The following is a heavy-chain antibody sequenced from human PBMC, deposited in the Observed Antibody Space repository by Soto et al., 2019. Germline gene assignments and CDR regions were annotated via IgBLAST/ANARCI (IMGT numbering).Heavy chain of an antibody. Sequence: SETLSLTCAVSGGSISRGGYSWSWIRQPPGKGLEWIGYIYHSGSTYYNPSLKSRVTISVDRSKNQFSLKLSSVTAADTAVYYCARDHRYCSGGSCYSGAFDIWGQGTMVTVSS. V-gene: IGHV4-30-2*01. CDR2: IYHSGST. J-gene: IGHJ3*02. D-gene: IGHD2-15*01. CDR3: ARDHRYCSGGSCYSGAFDI. CDR1: GGSISRGGYS.